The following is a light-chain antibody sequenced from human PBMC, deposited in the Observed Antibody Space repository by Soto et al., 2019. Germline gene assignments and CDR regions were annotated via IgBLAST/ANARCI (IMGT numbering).Light chain of an antibody. CDR2: YNN. V-gene: IGLV1-47*02. CDR3: AAWDDSLSGYV. J-gene: IGLJ1*01. CDR1: SSNIGRNY. Sequence: QSVLTQPPSASGAPGQRVTISCSGTSSNIGRNYFYWFQQLPGTAPSLFMYYNNQRPSGVPDRISGAKSGTSASLAFSGLRSEDEADYYCAAWDDSLSGYVFGTGTKLTVL.